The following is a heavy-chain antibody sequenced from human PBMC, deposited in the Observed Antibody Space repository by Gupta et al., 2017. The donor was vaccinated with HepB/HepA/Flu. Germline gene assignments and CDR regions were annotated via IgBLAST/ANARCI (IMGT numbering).Heavy chain of an antibody. CDR2: IIPILGIA. V-gene: IGHV1-69*04. Sequence: QVHRVQSGAEVKKPGSSVQVSCNASGGTFSSYAISWVRQAPGQGLEWMGRIIPILGIANYAQKFQGRVTITADKSTSTAYMELSSLRSEDTAVYDCARDPSVEVTDRKYYSYGMDVWGQGTTVTVSS. CDR1: GGTFSSYA. D-gene: IGHD2-21*02. J-gene: IGHJ6*02. CDR3: ARDPSVEVTDRKYYSYGMDV.